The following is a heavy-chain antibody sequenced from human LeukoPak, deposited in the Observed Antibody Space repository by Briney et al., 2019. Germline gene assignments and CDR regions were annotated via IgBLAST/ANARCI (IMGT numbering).Heavy chain of an antibody. V-gene: IGHV3-9*03. CDR3: AKAHWRFGELSSAFDI. CDR2: ISWNSGSI. D-gene: IGHD3-10*01. CDR1: GFTFDDYA. J-gene: IGHJ3*02. Sequence: GGSLRLSCAASGFTFDDYAMHWVRQAPGKGLEWVSGISWNSGSIGYADSVKGRFTISRDNAKNSLYLQMNSLRAEDMALYYCAKAHWRFGELSSAFDIWGQGTMVTVSS.